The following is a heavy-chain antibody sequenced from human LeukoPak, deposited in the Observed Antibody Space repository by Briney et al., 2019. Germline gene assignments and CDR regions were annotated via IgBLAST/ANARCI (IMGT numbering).Heavy chain of an antibody. CDR3: ARGRIDVWGSYRPRSFDY. D-gene: IGHD3-16*02. V-gene: IGHV3-7*04. J-gene: IGHJ4*02. CDR1: GFTFSSYG. Sequence: PGGSLRLSCAASGFTFSSYGMSWVRQAPGKGLEWVANIKQDGSEKYYVDSVKGRFTISRDNAKNSLYLQMNSLRAEDTAVYYCARGRIDVWGSYRPRSFDYWGQGTLVTVSS. CDR2: IKQDGSEK.